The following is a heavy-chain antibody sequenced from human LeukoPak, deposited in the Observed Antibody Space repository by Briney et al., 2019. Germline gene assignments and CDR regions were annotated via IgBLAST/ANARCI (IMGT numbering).Heavy chain of an antibody. Sequence: GGSLRLSCTASGFPFGDYAMAWVRQAPGKGLEWVGFIRSKGYGGTSEYAASVKGRFTLSRDDSKSIAYLQMNSLKTEDTAVYYCTRDPITMSWGQGTLVTVSS. CDR3: TRDPITMS. D-gene: IGHD3-10*02. CDR2: IRSKGYGGTS. CDR1: GFPFGDYA. V-gene: IGHV3-49*04. J-gene: IGHJ5*02.